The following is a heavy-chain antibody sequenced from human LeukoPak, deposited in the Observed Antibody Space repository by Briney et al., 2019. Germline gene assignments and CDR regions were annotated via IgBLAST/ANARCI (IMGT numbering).Heavy chain of an antibody. CDR3: VREGGSDWYSGWFDP. CDR1: GFTFSSYW. CDR2: IKKDGSEK. D-gene: IGHD6-19*01. Sequence: GGSLRLSCAASGFTFSSYWMSWVRQVPGKGLEWVANIKKDGSEKKYVDSVKGRFTISRDNAENSLYLQMNSLRVEDTAVYYCVREGGSDWYSGWFDPWGQGTLVTVSS. J-gene: IGHJ5*02. V-gene: IGHV3-7*01.